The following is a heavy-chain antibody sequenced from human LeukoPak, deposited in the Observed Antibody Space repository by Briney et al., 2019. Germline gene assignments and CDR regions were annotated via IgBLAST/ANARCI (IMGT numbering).Heavy chain of an antibody. Sequence: ASVKVSCKASGYTFTSYYMHWVRQAPGQGLEWMGIINPSGGSTSYAQKFQGRVTMTRDMSTSTVYMELSSLRSEDTAVYYCARDSVDSSSWQEYFQHWGQGTLVTVSS. CDR2: INPSGGST. D-gene: IGHD6-13*01. J-gene: IGHJ1*01. CDR3: ARDSVDSSSWQEYFQH. CDR1: GYTFTSYY. V-gene: IGHV1-46*01.